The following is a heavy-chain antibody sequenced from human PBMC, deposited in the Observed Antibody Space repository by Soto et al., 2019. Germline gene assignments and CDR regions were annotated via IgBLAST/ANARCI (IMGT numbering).Heavy chain of an antibody. Sequence: ASVKVSCKASGYTFTSYGISWVRQAPGQGLEWMGWISAYNGNTNYAQKLQGRVTMTTDTSTSTAYMELRSLRSDDTAVYYCARGPYSSSLKSPSARTYYFDYWGQGTLVTVSS. J-gene: IGHJ4*02. CDR1: GYTFTSYG. CDR2: ISAYNGNT. CDR3: ARGPYSSSLKSPSARTYYFDY. V-gene: IGHV1-18*01. D-gene: IGHD6-13*01.